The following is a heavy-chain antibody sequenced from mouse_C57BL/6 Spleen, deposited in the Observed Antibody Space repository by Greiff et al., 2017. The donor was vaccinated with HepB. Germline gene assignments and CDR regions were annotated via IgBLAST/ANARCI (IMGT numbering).Heavy chain of an antibody. CDR2: INTSTGGT. D-gene: IGHD1-1*01. CDR1: GYSFTGYY. J-gene: IGHJ3*01. V-gene: IGHV1-42*01. CDR3: ARGYYGSSYAFAY. Sequence: EVQLQQSGRELVKPGASVKISCKASGYSFTGYYMNWVKQSPEKSLEWIGEINTSTGGTTSNQKFKAKATLTVDKSSGTAYMQLKSLTSEDSAVYYCARGYYGSSYAFAYWGQGTPVTVSA.